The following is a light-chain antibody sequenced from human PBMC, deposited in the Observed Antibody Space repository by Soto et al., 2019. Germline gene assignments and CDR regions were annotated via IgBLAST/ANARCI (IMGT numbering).Light chain of an antibody. CDR1: QGISTC. Sequence: DIQMTQSPSSVSASVGDRVTITCRASQGISTCLDWYQLKVGKAPKLLIYAASTLQSGVPSRFSGSGSATDFTLTISSLQPEDFATYYCQQANSFPLTFGRGTRVEIK. J-gene: IGKJ4*01. V-gene: IGKV1-12*01. CDR3: QQANSFPLT. CDR2: AAS.